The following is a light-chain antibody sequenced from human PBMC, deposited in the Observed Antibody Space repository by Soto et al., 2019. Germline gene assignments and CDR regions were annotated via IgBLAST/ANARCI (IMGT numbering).Light chain of an antibody. J-gene: IGKJ1*01. Sequence: EIVLTQSPATLPLSPGERATLSCRASQSVSGSYLAWYQQKPGQAPRLLIYGASTRATGTPGRFSGSGSGSDVTLTISRLEPEDFAVYYCQQYGNSPWTFGQGTKVEI. CDR2: GAS. CDR3: QQYGNSPWT. V-gene: IGKV3-20*01. CDR1: QSVSGSY.